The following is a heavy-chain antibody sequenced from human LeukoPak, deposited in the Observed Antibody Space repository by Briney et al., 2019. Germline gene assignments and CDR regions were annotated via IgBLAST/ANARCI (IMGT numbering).Heavy chain of an antibody. Sequence: PGGSLRLSCAASGFTFSNAWMSWVRQAPGKGLEWVSSISSSSSYIYYADSVKGRFTISRDNAKNSLYLQMNSLRAEDTAAYYCARDGDIGGWFDPWGQGTLVTVSS. CDR2: ISSSSSYI. V-gene: IGHV3-21*01. CDR1: GFTFSNAW. J-gene: IGHJ5*02. CDR3: ARDGDIGGWFDP. D-gene: IGHD2-15*01.